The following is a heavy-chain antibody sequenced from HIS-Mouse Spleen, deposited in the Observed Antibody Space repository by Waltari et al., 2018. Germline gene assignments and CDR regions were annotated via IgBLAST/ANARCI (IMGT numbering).Heavy chain of an antibody. V-gene: IGHV4-34*01. J-gene: IGHJ3*02. CDR2: INHSGST. Sequence: QVQLQQWGAGLLKPSETLSLTCAVYGGSFSGYYWSWIRQPPGKGLEWIGEINHSGSTNYNPSLKSRVTRSVDTSKNQFSLKLSSVTAADTAVYYCAGAFGVVIIGAFDIWGQGTMVTVSS. D-gene: IGHD3-3*01. CDR1: GGSFSGYY. CDR3: AGAFGVVIIGAFDI.